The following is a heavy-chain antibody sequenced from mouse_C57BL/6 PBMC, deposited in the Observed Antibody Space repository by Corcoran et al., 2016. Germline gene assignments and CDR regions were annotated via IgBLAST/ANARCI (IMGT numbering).Heavy chain of an antibody. V-gene: IGHV1-9*01. J-gene: IGHJ3*01. Sequence: QVQLQQSGAELMKPGASVKLSCKATGYTFTGYWIEWVKQRPGHGLEWIGEILPGSGSTNYNEKFKDKATFTADTSSNTAYMQLSSLTTEDSAIYYCARDSSGYVKFAYWGQGTLVTVSA. CDR1: GYTFTGYW. CDR2: ILPGSGST. CDR3: ARDSSGYVKFAY. D-gene: IGHD3-2*02.